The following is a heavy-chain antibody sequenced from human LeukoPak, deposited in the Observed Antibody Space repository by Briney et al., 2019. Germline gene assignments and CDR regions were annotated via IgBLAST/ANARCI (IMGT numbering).Heavy chain of an antibody. V-gene: IGHV3-74*01. J-gene: IGHJ4*02. Sequence: GGSLRLSCAASGFTFSDYWIHWVRQAPGKGLVWVSRINTDGSITNYADSVKGRFTISRDNAKNSLYLQMNSLRAEDTAVYYCARGLGIVGVSAFDYWGQGTLVTVSS. CDR2: INTDGSIT. D-gene: IGHD1-26*01. CDR3: ARGLGIVGVSAFDY. CDR1: GFTFSDYW.